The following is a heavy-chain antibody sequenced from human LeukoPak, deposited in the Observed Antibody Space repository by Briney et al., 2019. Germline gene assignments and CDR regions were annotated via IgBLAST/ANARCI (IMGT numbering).Heavy chain of an antibody. J-gene: IGHJ4*02. D-gene: IGHD3-10*01. CDR3: AKDSNKLTRGNFDY. V-gene: IGHV3-49*03. Sequence: GGSLRLSCTASGFTFGDYSMSWFRQAPGKGLEWVGFLRSKVSGGTTEYAASVKGRFTISGDDSKSIAYLQMNSLRAEDTAVYYCAKDSNKLTRGNFDYWGQGTLVTVSS. CDR2: LRSKVSGGTT. CDR1: GFTFGDYS.